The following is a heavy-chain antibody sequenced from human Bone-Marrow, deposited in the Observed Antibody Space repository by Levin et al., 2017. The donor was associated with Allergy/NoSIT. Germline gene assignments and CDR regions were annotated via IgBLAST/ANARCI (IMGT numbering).Heavy chain of an antibody. J-gene: IGHJ4*02. V-gene: IGHV3-23*01. CDR1: GFTFNNYV. CDR2: ISGDAENT. CDR3: VSYDGTTSDHFDY. D-gene: IGHD1-14*01. Sequence: GGSLRLSCAASGFTFNNYVMIWVRQAPGKGLEWVSGISGDAENTLYADSVRGRFTISRDNSKKTAHLQMRSLRAEDTALYFCVSYDGTTSDHFDYWGQGTLVTVSS.